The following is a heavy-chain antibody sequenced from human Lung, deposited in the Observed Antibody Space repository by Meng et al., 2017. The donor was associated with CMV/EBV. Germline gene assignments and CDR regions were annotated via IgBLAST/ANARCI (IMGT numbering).Heavy chain of an antibody. CDR3: ARLYREVDY. Sequence: GGSLRLSCAASGFTFIDYYMGWIRQAPGKGLEWVSYISGSGSTVYYADSVKGRFTISRDNAKNSLYLQMNSLRAEDTAVYYCARLYREVDYWGQGTRVTGAS. CDR2: ISGSGSTV. V-gene: IGHV3-11*01. CDR1: GFTFIDYY. D-gene: IGHD4-11*01. J-gene: IGHJ4*02.